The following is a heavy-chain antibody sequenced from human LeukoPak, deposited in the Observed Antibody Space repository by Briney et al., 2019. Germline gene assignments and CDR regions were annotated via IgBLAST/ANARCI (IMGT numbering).Heavy chain of an antibody. CDR2: ISYDGSNK. CDR3: AREFISSVTYYGFWRRNWFDP. D-gene: IGHD3-3*01. J-gene: IGHJ5*02. Sequence: GGSLRLSCAASGFTFSSYAMHWVRQAPGKGLEWVAVISYDGSNKYYADSVKGRFTISRDNSKNTLYLQMNSLRAEDTAVYYCAREFISSVTYYGFWRRNWFDPWGQGTLVTVSS. CDR1: GFTFSSYA. V-gene: IGHV3-30-3*01.